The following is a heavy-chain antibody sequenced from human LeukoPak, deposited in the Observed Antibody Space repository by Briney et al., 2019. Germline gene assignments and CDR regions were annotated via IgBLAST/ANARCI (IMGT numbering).Heavy chain of an antibody. CDR2: ISGSGGRT. D-gene: IGHD1-26*01. Sequence: GGSLRLSCAASGFTFSSYAMSWVRQAPGKGLEWVSGISGSGGRTYYADSVKGRFTISRDNSKNTLYVQMNSLRAEDTAVYYCANVEWPLDYWGQGTLVTVSS. CDR1: GFTFSSYA. V-gene: IGHV3-23*01. CDR3: ANVEWPLDY. J-gene: IGHJ4*02.